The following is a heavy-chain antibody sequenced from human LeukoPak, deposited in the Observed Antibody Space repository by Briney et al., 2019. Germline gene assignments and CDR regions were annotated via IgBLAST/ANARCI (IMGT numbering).Heavy chain of an antibody. J-gene: IGHJ4*02. V-gene: IGHV3-21*01. CDR2: ITASSTAI. CDR3: ARAAIVVVVAATGFDY. D-gene: IGHD2-15*01. CDR1: EFTFNTYT. Sequence: GGSLRLSCAASEFTFNTYTMNWVRQAPGKGLEWVSSITASSTAIYSADSVKGRFTISRDNAKNSLYLQMNSLRAEDTAVYYCARAAIVVVVAATGFDYWGQGTLVTVSS.